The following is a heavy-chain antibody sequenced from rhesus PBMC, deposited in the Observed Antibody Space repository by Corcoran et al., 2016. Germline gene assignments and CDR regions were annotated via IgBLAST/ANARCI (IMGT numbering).Heavy chain of an antibody. CDR2: INGNSGTT. Sequence: QVQLQESGPGLVKPSETLSLTCAVSGGSFSSYWWGWIRPPPGKGLEWIGEINGNSGTTNYSPSLKSRVTISKDASENQFSLNLSSVTAADTAVYYWAKYRGNGLDSWGQGVVVTVSS. CDR1: GGSFSSYW. J-gene: IGHJ6*01. V-gene: IGHV4-80*01. D-gene: IGHD5-42*01. CDR3: AKYRGNGLDS.